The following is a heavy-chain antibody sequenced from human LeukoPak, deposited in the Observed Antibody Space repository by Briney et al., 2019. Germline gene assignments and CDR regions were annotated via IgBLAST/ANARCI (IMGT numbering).Heavy chain of an antibody. CDR2: IHYSGST. D-gene: IGHD3-22*01. V-gene: IGHV4-59*13. Sequence: SETLSLTCTVSGGSISSYYWSWIRQPPGKGLEWSGYIHYSGSTNYNPSLKSRVTISVDTSKNQFSLKLTSVTAADTAVYYCARGLTYYFDSSGYYVTDAFDIWGQGTMVTVSS. CDR3: ARGLTYYFDSSGYYVTDAFDI. CDR1: GGSISSYY. J-gene: IGHJ3*02.